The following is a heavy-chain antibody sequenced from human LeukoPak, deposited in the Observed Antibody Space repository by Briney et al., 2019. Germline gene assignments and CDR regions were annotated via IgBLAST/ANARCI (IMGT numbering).Heavy chain of an antibody. J-gene: IGHJ3*02. V-gene: IGHV4-39*01. Sequence: SETLSLTCTVSGGSISSSSYYWGWIRQPPGKGLEWIGSIYYSGSTYYNPSLKSRVTISVDTSKNQFSLKLSSVTAADTAVYYCARAVAGSGAFDIWGQGTMVTVSS. CDR3: ARAVAGSGAFDI. D-gene: IGHD6-19*01. CDR1: GGSISSSSYY. CDR2: IYYSGST.